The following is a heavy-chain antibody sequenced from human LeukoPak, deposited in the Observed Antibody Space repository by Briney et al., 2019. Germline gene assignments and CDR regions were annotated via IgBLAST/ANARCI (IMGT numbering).Heavy chain of an antibody. J-gene: IGHJ4*02. CDR2: ISSDGSIT. D-gene: IGHD4-11*01. CDR1: GFSFGSYG. Sequence: GGSLRLSCAASGFSFGSYGMHWVRQAPGKGLEWVAVISSDGSITKYGDSVRGRFTISRDNSKNTLYVQMNSLRTDDAAVYYCAKSKSPYPMDYIFDFWGQGTRVTVSP. CDR3: AKSKSPYPMDYIFDF. V-gene: IGHV3-30*18.